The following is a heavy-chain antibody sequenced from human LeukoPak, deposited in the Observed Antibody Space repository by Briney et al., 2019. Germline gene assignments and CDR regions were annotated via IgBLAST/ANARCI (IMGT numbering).Heavy chain of an antibody. CDR1: GGSIRSGGYS. V-gene: IGHV4-30-2*01. CDR2: IYQSGST. CDR3: ARGKYYDYVWGSYPLLFDY. D-gene: IGHD3-16*02. Sequence: SETLSLTCAVSGGSIRSGGYSWSWIRQPPGKGLEWIGYIYQSGSTYYNPSLKSRVTISVDTSKNQFSLKLSSVTAADTAVYYCARGKYYDYVWGSYPLLFDYWGQGTLVTVSS. J-gene: IGHJ4*02.